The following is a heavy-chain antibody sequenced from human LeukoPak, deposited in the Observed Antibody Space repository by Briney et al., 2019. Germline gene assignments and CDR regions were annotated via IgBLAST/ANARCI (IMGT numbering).Heavy chain of an antibody. J-gene: IGHJ6*02. CDR1: GFTFSSYS. V-gene: IGHV3-21*01. CDR2: ISSSSSYI. D-gene: IGHD2-15*01. CDR3: ARESASDIVVVVYYYYGMDV. Sequence: GGSLRLSCAASGFTFSSYSMNWVRQAPGKGLEWVSSISSSSSYIYYADSVKGRFTISRDNAKNSLYLQMNSLRAEDTAVYYCARESASDIVVVVYYYYGMDVWGQGTTVTVSS.